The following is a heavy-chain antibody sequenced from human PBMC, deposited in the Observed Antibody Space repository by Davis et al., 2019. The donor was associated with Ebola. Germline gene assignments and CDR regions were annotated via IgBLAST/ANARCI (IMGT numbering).Heavy chain of an antibody. CDR2: VFYTGST. D-gene: IGHD3-3*01. Sequence: SETLSPTCTVPGASITTSFWSWIRQPPGKGLEWIGYVFYTGSTEYNPSLKSRVTLSVDRSKNHFSLNLSSVTAADTAVYYCARDGDPSDLGSDSFDIWGQGKMVTVSS. V-gene: IGHV4-59*01. J-gene: IGHJ3*02. CDR1: GASITTSF. CDR3: ARDGDPSDLGSDSFDI.